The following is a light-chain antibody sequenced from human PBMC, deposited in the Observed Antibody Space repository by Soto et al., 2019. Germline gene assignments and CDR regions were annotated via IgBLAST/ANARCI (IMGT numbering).Light chain of an antibody. CDR1: STDVGGYNS. V-gene: IGLV2-8*01. CDR3: SSYAGTNTLV. J-gene: IGLJ2*01. CDR2: EVT. Sequence: QSALTQPPSASGSPGQSVTISCTGTSTDVGGYNSVSWYQQHPGKAPKLLIYEVTQRPSGVPDRFSGSKSGTTASLTVTRLQAEDEADYYCSSYAGTNTLVFGGGTKLTVL.